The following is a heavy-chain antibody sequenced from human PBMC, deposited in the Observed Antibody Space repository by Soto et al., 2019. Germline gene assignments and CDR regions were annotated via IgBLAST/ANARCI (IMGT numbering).Heavy chain of an antibody. CDR3: ARDYSSYGPFDY. V-gene: IGHV3-53*01. D-gene: IGHD5-18*01. J-gene: IGHJ4*02. CDR1: GFTVSSNY. Sequence: GSLRLSCAASGFTVSSNYMSWVRQAPGKGLEWVSVIYSGGSIYYVDSVKGRFTISRDNSKNSLYLQMNSLRAEDTAVYYCARDYSSYGPFDYWGQGTLVTVSS. CDR2: IYSGGSI.